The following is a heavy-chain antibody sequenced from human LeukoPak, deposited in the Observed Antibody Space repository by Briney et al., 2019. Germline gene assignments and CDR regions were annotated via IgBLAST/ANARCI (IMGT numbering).Heavy chain of an antibody. Sequence: SETLSLTCTVSGGSISNSYWSWIRQPPGKGLEWIGDIHYSGSTNYNPSLKSRLTISVDTSKTQVSLKLTSVTAADTAVYYCARQEGGFDPWGQGSLVTVSS. V-gene: IGHV4-59*08. D-gene: IGHD1-26*01. CDR2: IHYSGST. J-gene: IGHJ5*02. CDR1: GGSISNSY. CDR3: ARQEGGFDP.